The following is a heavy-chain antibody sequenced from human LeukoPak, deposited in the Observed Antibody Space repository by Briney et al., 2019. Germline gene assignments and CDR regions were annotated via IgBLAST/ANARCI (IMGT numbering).Heavy chain of an antibody. CDR2: MHYTGTT. D-gene: IGHD4-23*01. J-gene: IGHJ4*02. Sequence: PSGTLSLTCTVSGGSISSYYWSWIRQPPGKGLEWIGYMHYTGTTNYNPSLKSRVTISVDTAKNQFSRKLSSVTPADTAVYYYARRRNGGNSFDYWGQGTLVTVSS. CDR1: GGSISSYY. V-gene: IGHV4-59*08. CDR3: ARRRNGGNSFDY.